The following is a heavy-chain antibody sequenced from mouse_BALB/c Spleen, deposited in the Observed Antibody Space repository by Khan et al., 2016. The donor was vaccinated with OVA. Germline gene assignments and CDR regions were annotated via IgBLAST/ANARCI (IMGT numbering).Heavy chain of an antibody. J-gene: IGHJ2*01. D-gene: IGHD2-1*01. V-gene: IGHV1-54*01. CDR2: INPGSGST. Sequence: QVQLKQSGGEVIRPGTSVKVSCKASGYAFTHYLIEWVKQRPGQGLEWLGVINPGSGSTNYNEKFKGKAILTADKSSSTAYMQLGSLTSDDSAVYFCARDDYDNFLYFDYWGQGTTLTVSS. CDR1: GYAFTHYL. CDR3: ARDDYDNFLYFDY.